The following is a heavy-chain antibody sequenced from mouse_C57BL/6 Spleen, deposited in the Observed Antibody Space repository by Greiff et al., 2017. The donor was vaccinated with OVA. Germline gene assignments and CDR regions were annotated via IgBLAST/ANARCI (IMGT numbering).Heavy chain of an antibody. D-gene: IGHD2-2*01. CDR2: IRNKANGYTT. J-gene: IGHJ4*01. V-gene: IGHV7-3*01. CDR3: AVLWLEDAMDY. CDR1: GFTFTDYY. Sequence: DVQLVESGGGLVQPGGSLSLSCAASGFTFTDYYMSWVRQPPGKALEWLGFIRNKANGYTTEYSASVKGRFTISRDNSQSILYLQMNALRAEDSATYYCAVLWLEDAMDYWGQGTSVTVSS.